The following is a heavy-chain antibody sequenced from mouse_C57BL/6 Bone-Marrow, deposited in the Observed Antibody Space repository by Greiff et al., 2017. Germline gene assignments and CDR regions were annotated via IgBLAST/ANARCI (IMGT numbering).Heavy chain of an antibody. Sequence: VQLKESGAELVRPGASVKLSCTASGFNIKDDYMHWVKQRPEQGLEWIGWIDPENGDTEYASKFQGKATITADTSANTAYMQLSSLTSEATAVYYGTTDYDGSSSYYYAMDYWGQGTSVTVSS. V-gene: IGHV14-4*01. J-gene: IGHJ4*01. CDR1: GFNIKDDY. CDR3: TTDYDGSSSYYYAMDY. CDR2: IDPENGDT. D-gene: IGHD1-1*01.